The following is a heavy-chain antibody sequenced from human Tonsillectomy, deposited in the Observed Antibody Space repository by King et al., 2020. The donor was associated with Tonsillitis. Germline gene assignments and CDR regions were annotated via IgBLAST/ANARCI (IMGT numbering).Heavy chain of an antibody. V-gene: IGHV3-30-3*01. CDR2: ISYDGSNK. D-gene: IGHD2-2*02. CDR3: ARDVLGHCSSTTCYTPLDY. J-gene: IGHJ4*02. CDR1: GFAFSTYA. Sequence: QLVQSGGGVVQPGRSLRLSCAASGFAFSTYAMHWVRQAPGKGLEWVAVISYDGSNKKYADSVKGRFTSSRDNSKNTLYVQMNSLRAEDTAVDYCARDVLGHCSSTTCYTPLDYWGQGTRVTVSS.